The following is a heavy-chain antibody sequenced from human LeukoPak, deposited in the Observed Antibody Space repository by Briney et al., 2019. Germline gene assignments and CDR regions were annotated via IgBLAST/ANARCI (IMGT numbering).Heavy chain of an antibody. Sequence: GESLKISCKGSGYIFSTYCIVWVRQMPGKGLEWMGIICPADSDITYSPSFQGQVTISTDKSTSTTYLQWSSLKASDTAMYYCARRAYCGGDCTSAYYDYFAMDVWGQGTTVTVSS. CDR3: ARRAYCGGDCTSAYYDYFAMDV. J-gene: IGHJ6*02. CDR1: GYIFSTYC. V-gene: IGHV5-51*01. D-gene: IGHD2-21*02. CDR2: ICPADSDI.